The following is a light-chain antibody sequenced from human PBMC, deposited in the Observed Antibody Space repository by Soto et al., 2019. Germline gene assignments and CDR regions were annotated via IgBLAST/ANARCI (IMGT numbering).Light chain of an antibody. CDR2: DTT. V-gene: IGKV3-11*01. CDR1: QSVKRH. J-gene: IGKJ4*01. CDR3: QQRGNWPVN. Sequence: IVLTQSPATLSLSPGERATLSCRASQSVKRHVAWYQLKPGQSPRLLIFDTTTRATGTPTRFSGSGSWTDFTLTISRLEPEDFAVYYCQQRGNWPVNFGGGTKVEI.